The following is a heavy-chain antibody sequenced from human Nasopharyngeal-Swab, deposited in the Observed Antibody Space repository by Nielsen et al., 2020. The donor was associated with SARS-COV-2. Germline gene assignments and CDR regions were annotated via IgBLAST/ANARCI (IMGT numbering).Heavy chain of an antibody. CDR2: ISGYNGNT. D-gene: IGHD6-6*01. CDR1: LYTFISYY. V-gene: IGHV1-18*04. J-gene: IGHJ5*02. CDR3: AKDGVAARPDWFDP. Sequence: ASVNVSCKASLYTFISYYMHWVRQAPEQGLEWMGWISGYNGNTKYAQKLQGRVTMTTDTSTSKAYMELRSLRSDDTAVYYCAKDGVAARPDWFDPWGQGTLVTVSS.